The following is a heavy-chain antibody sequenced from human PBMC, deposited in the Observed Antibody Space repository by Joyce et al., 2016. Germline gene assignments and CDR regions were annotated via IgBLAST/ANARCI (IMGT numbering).Heavy chain of an antibody. V-gene: IGHV1-69*12. J-gene: IGHJ6*02. CDR3: ARGGTSSDHYFFYTLDV. CDR2: ILPFFGAD. CDR1: GGDFSNYT. Sequence: QVLLVQSGAAVKRPGSSLRVSCKSSGGDFSNYTVNWVRQAPGQRLERMGGILPFFGADKYAEDCQGRVTLTADHATRTAYLELSSLTSADTAVYYCARGGTSSDHYFFYTLDVWGPGTTVIISS. D-gene: IGHD1-14*01.